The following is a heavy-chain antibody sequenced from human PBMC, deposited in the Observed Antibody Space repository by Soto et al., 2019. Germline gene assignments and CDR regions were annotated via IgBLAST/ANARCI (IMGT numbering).Heavy chain of an antibody. V-gene: IGHV1-18*01. D-gene: IGHD5-12*01. J-gene: IGHJ6*02. CDR3: ASEGWLRCNEYYYYGMDV. CDR1: GYTFTSYG. CDR2: ISAYNGNT. Sequence: QVQLVQSGAEVKKPGASVKVSCKASGYTFTSYGISWVRQAPGQGLEWMGWISAYNGNTNYAHKLQGRGTTTTDNAMRTAYRGLRCLRSDDTAVYYCASEGWLRCNEYYYYGMDVWGQGTTVTVSS.